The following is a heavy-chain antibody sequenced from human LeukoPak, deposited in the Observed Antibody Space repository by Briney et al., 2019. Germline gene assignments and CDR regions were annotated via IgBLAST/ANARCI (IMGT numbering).Heavy chain of an antibody. J-gene: IGHJ4*02. Sequence: PVKVSCKASGGTFSSYAISWVRQAPGQGLEWMGGIIPIFGTANYAQKFQGRVTITADESTSTAYMELSSLRSEDTAVYYCARVGGLDYGDYGMGYWGQGTLVTVSS. CDR3: ARVGGLDYGDYGMGY. D-gene: IGHD4-17*01. CDR2: IIPIFGTA. CDR1: GGTFSSYA. V-gene: IGHV1-69*13.